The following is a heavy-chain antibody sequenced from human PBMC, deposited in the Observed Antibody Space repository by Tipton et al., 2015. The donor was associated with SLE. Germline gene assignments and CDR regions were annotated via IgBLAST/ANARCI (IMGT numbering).Heavy chain of an antibody. J-gene: IGHJ3*02. D-gene: IGHD1-26*01. CDR3: ARGEVGAAIVDAFDI. CDR1: GFTFSTYS. V-gene: IGHV3-21*03. Sequence: SLRLSCAASGFTFSTYSMNWVRQAPGKGLEWVSTISSRSIYIYYADSVRGRFTISRDNAKNSLYLQMGSLRAEDTAVYYCARGEVGAAIVDAFDIWGQGTTVTVSS. CDR2: ISSRSIYI.